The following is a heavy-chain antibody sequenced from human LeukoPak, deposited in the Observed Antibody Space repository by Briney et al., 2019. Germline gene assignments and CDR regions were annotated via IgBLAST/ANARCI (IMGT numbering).Heavy chain of an antibody. Sequence: GGSLRLSCAASGFTFSSYWMSWVRQAPGEGLEWLSAINNRGSSTYYAGSVKDRFTISRDNSENTLYLQMNSLTVDDTAVYFCAKERQTGDYFTSDYWGQGTLVTVSS. D-gene: IGHD4-17*01. CDR2: INNRGSST. V-gene: IGHV3-23*01. J-gene: IGHJ4*02. CDR1: GFTFSSYW. CDR3: AKERQTGDYFTSDY.